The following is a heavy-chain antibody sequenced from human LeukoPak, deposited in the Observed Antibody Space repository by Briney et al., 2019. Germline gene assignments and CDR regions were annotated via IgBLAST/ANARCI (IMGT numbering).Heavy chain of an antibody. V-gene: IGHV4-38-2*01. CDR3: ASPSQSIAAAGIGY. J-gene: IGHJ4*02. CDR1: GITLSNYG. D-gene: IGHD6-13*01. CDR2: IYHSGST. Sequence: GSLRLSCAVSGITLSNYGMSWVRQAPGKGLEWIGSIYHSGSTYYNPSLKSRVTISVDTSKNQFSLKLSSVTAADTAVYYCASPSQSIAAAGIGYWGQGTLVTVSS.